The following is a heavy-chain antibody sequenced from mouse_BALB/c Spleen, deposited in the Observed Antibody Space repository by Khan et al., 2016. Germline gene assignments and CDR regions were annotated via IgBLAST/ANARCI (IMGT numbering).Heavy chain of an antibody. CDR2: ISSGSSTI. CDR3: ARGDY. J-gene: IGHJ2*01. Sequence: EVELVESGGGLVQPGGSRKLSCAASGFTFSRLRIHCFLHSPEKGLEWVAYISSGSSTIYYADTLKGRFTISRDNPKNALFLQMTSLRSEDTAMYYCARGDYWGQGTTLTVSS. CDR1: GFTFSRLR. V-gene: IGHV5-17*02.